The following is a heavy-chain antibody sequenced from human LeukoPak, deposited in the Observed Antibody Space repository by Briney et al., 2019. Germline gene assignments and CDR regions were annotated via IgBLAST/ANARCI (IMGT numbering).Heavy chain of an antibody. CDR1: GYTFTSYA. Sequence: ASVKVSCKASGYTFTSYAMHWVRQAPGQRLEWMGWINAGNGNTKYSQKFQGRVTITRDTSASTAYMELSSLRSEDTAVYYCANDVPGVPAAEYWGQGTLVTVSS. D-gene: IGHD2-2*01. J-gene: IGHJ4*02. CDR2: INAGNGNT. CDR3: ANDVPGVPAAEY. V-gene: IGHV1-3*01.